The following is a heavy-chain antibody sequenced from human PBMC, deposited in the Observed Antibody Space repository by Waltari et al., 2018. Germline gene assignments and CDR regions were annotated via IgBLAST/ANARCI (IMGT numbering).Heavy chain of an antibody. CDR2: VFYSGRT. V-gene: IGHV4-4*02. J-gene: IGHJ4*02. CDR1: GVSISASNW. CDR3: ANINRAVLGAYNY. Sequence: QVHLEESGPRLVKPSGTLSLTCAVSGVSISASNWWTWVRQPPGKGLEYIGEVFYSGRTQYNPSLKNRVTISVDKSRNNFSLQLTSVTAADTAVYFCANINRAVLGAYNYWGQVILVSVSS. D-gene: IGHD2-21*01.